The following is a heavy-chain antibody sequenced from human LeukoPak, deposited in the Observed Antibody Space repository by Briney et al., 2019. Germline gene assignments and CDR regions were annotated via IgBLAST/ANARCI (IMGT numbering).Heavy chain of an antibody. CDR2: IRQDGSEK. V-gene: IGHV3-7*03. Sequence: PGESLRLSCAASGFTFSSYWMSWVRQAPGKGLEWVANIRQDGSEKYYVDSVKGRFTISRDNAKNSLYLQMNSLRAEDTAVYYCARHYDSSGYYGTGTYFDYWGQGTLVTVSS. CDR3: ARHYDSSGYYGTGTYFDY. CDR1: GFTFSSYW. J-gene: IGHJ4*02. D-gene: IGHD3-22*01.